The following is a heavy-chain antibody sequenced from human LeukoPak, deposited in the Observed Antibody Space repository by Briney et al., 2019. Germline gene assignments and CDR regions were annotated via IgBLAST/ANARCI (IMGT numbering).Heavy chain of an antibody. CDR1: GDSINIDY. J-gene: IGHJ4*02. CDR3: ARGSGYDGSRT. CDR2: IYSTGST. D-gene: IGHD5-12*01. Sequence: MPSETLSLTCTVSGDSINIDYWMWIRQPPGKGLEWIGYIYSTGSTDYNPSLRSRVTISIDTSRNRFSLKLNSVTAADTAIYYCARGSGYDGSRTWGQGTLVTVSS. V-gene: IGHV4-59*01.